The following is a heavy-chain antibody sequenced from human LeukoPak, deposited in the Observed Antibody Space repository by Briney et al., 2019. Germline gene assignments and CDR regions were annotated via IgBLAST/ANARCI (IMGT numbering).Heavy chain of an antibody. Sequence: SETLSLTCDVSGGSLSSGDYSWNWIRQPPGKGLEWIGNIYRSGTNYYNPSLKSRVPISLDRSKNQFSLKLSSVTAADTAVYHCGRGVQGIDFWGRGPRDSVSS. CDR1: GGSLSSGDYS. CDR3: GRGVQGIDF. J-gene: IGHJ4*02. V-gene: IGHV4-30-2*01. D-gene: IGHD2-8*01. CDR2: IYRSGTN.